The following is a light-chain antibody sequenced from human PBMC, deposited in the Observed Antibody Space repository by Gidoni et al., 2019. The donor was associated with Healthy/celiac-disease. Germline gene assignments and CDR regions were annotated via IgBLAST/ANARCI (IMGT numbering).Light chain of an antibody. CDR2: ESS. V-gene: IGKV3-11*01. CDR1: QSVSSY. Sequence: EIVLTQSSDTLSLSPGESSTLACSASQSVSSYLAWYQQKPGEAPRLLIYESSNRATGIPAMFSGSGSGTDFTLTISRLEPEDFAVYYCHQRSNWPLTFXGXTKVEIK. J-gene: IGKJ4*01. CDR3: HQRSNWPLT.